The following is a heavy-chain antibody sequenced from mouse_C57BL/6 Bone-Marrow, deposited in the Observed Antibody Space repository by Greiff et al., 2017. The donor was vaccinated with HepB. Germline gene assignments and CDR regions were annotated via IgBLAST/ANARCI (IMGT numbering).Heavy chain of an antibody. CDR3: AIYYGNHYAMDY. CDR2: ISNGGGST. CDR1: GFTFSDYY. J-gene: IGHJ4*01. Sequence: EVHLVESGGGLVQPGGSLKLSCAASGFTFSDYYMYWVRQTPEKRLEWVAYISNGGGSTYYPDTVKGRFTISRDNAKNTLYLQMSRLKSEDTAMYYCAIYYGNHYAMDYWGQGTSVTVSS. V-gene: IGHV5-12*01. D-gene: IGHD2-1*01.